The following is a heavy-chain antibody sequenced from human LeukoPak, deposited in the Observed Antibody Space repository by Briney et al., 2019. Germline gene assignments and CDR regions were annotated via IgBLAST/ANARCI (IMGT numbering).Heavy chain of an antibody. D-gene: IGHD4-23*01. CDR2: LSDVGTN. Sequence: SETLSLTCTVSDDSITMYYWTWIRQPPGKGLEWIGYLSDVGTNDYNPSLKGRVTISRGTSKNQFSLRLSSVTAADAAVYHCARDKAPGGKRWFDPWGQGALVIVSS. CDR3: ARDKAPGGKRWFDP. CDR1: DDSITMYY. V-gene: IGHV4-59*01. J-gene: IGHJ5*02.